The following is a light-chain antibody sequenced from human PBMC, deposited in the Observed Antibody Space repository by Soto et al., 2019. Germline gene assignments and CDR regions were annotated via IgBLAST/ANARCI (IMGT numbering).Light chain of an antibody. V-gene: IGKV3-15*01. CDR2: GAS. Sequence: EIVMTQSPATLSVSPGERATLSCRASQSVSSNLAWYQQKPGQAPRLLIYGASTRATGIPDRFSGSGSGTEFTLTISSLQSEDFAFYYCQQYNNWPLTVGQGTRREIK. CDR1: QSVSSN. J-gene: IGKJ5*01. CDR3: QQYNNWPLT.